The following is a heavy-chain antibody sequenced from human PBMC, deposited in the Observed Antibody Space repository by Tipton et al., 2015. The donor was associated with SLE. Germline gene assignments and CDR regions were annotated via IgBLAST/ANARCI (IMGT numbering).Heavy chain of an antibody. CDR3: ARGGAAAGHFDY. V-gene: IGHV4-38-2*01. D-gene: IGHD6-13*01. Sequence: TLSLTCAVSGYSISSGYYWGWIRQPPGKGLEWIGGIYHSGSTYYNPSLKSRVTISVDTSKNQFSLKLSSVTAADTAVYYCARGGAAAGHFDYWGQGTLVTVSS. CDR2: IYHSGST. J-gene: IGHJ4*02. CDR1: GYSISSGYY.